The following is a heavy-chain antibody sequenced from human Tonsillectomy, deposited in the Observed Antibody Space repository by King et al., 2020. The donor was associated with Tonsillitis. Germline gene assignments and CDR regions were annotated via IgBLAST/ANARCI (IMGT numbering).Heavy chain of an antibody. V-gene: IGHV1-46*01. Sequence: VQLVQSGAEVKKPGASVKISCKASGYTFTSYYMHWVRQAPGQGLEWMGIINPSGGSTSYAQKFQGRVTMTRDTSTSTVYMELSSLRSEDTAGYYCAREIPAASPYYYGMGVWGQGTTVTVSS. CDR2: INPSGGST. CDR1: GYTFTSYY. J-gene: IGHJ6*02. D-gene: IGHD2-2*01. CDR3: AREIPAASPYYYGMGV.